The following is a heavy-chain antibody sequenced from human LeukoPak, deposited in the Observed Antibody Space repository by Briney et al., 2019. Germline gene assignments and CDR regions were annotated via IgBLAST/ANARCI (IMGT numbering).Heavy chain of an antibody. CDR3: TREGYDILTGDYIVD. D-gene: IGHD3-9*01. Sequence: SETLSLTCIAYGGSFSGYYWSWIRQALGKGLEWVGEINHRGSSKFNPSLKSRVTISVDTSKNEFSLKLSSVTAADTAVYYCTREGYDILTGDYIVDWGQGTLVTVSS. V-gene: IGHV4-34*01. J-gene: IGHJ4*02. CDR1: GGSFSGYY. CDR2: INHRGSS.